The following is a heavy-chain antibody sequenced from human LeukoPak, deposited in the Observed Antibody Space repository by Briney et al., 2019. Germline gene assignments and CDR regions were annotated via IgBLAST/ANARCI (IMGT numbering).Heavy chain of an antibody. Sequence: PGGSLRLSCAASGFTFSSYGMHWVRQAPGKGLEWVAFIRYDGSNKYHADSVKGRFTISRDNSKNTLYLQMNSLRAEDTAVYYCAQWELRGGSFDYWGQGTLVTVSS. J-gene: IGHJ4*02. CDR2: IRYDGSNK. V-gene: IGHV3-30*02. D-gene: IGHD1-26*01. CDR3: AQWELRGGSFDY. CDR1: GFTFSSYG.